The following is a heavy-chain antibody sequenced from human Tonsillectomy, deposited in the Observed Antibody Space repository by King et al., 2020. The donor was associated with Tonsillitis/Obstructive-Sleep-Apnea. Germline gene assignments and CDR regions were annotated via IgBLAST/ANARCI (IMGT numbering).Heavy chain of an antibody. CDR3: ARDEWPQGFDP. V-gene: IGHV4-34*01. D-gene: IGHD3-3*01. CDR2: INQSGNT. J-gene: IGHJ5*02. Sequence: VQLQQWGAGLLKPSETMSLTCAVYGGSFSGFYWSWIRQAPGKGLEWIGEINQSGNTNYNPSLKTRVTISVDTSKNQLSLKLSTVTAAGTAAYYCARDEWPQGFDPWGQGTLVTVSS. CDR1: GGSFSGFY.